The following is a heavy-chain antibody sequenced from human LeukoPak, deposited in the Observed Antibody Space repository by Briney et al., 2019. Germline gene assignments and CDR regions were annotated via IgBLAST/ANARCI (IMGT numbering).Heavy chain of an antibody. CDR2: IKQDGTET. Sequence: PWGSLRLSCAASGFTFSHYWMSWVRQAPGKGLEWVANIKQDGTETYYMDSVKGRFSISRENAKNSLYLQMNNRRAEDTAVYYCARDMPAYSSGETNYDHWGQGTLVSVSS. CDR1: GFTFSHYW. CDR3: ARDMPAYSSGETNYDH. J-gene: IGHJ1*01. D-gene: IGHD6-19*01. V-gene: IGHV3-7*01.